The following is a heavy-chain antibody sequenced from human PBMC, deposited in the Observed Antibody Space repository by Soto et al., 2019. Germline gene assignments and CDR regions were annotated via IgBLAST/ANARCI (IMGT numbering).Heavy chain of an antibody. D-gene: IGHD1-7*01. CDR2: TYYRSKWYN. V-gene: IGHV6-1*01. Sequence: SQTLALTFAISGDSVSSNSAAWNWIRQSPSRGREWLGRTYYRSKWYNDYAVSVKSRITINPDTSKNQFSLQLTSVTPEDTAVYYCARGMYNWNYGWSDWFDHWGQGTLVTVSS. CDR1: GDSVSSNSAA. CDR3: ARGMYNWNYGWSDWFDH. J-gene: IGHJ5*02.